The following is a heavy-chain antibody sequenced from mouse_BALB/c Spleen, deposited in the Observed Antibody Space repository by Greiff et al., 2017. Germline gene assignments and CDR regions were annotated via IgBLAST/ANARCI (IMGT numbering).Heavy chain of an antibody. Sequence: EVKLQESGGGLVQPGGSRKLSCAASGFTFSSFGMHWVRQAPEKGLEWVAYISSGSSTIYYADTVKGRFTISRDNPKNTLFLQMTSLRSEDTAMYYCAREGDDGYPYYYAMDYWGQGTSVTVSS. V-gene: IGHV5-17*02. CDR2: ISSGSSTI. CDR3: AREGDDGYPYYYAMDY. J-gene: IGHJ4*01. D-gene: IGHD2-3*01. CDR1: GFTFSSFG.